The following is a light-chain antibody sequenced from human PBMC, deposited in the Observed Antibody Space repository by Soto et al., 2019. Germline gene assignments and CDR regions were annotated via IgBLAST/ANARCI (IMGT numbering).Light chain of an antibody. CDR1: QSIRSN. Sequence: EIVMTQSPATLSVSPGERATLSCRASQSIRSNLAWYQQKTGQAPRLLIYGASTRATGFPARFSGSGSGTEFTLTISSRQSEDFAVYYCQQYSNWPFTFGPGTKVDIK. J-gene: IGKJ3*01. V-gene: IGKV3-15*01. CDR2: GAS. CDR3: QQYSNWPFT.